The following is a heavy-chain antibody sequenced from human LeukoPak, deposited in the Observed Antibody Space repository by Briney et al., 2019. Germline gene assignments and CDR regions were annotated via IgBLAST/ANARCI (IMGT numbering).Heavy chain of an antibody. D-gene: IGHD2-2*01. Sequence: GASVKVSCKASGYTFTSYAKHWVRQAPGQRLEWMGWINAGNGNTKYSQKFQGRVTITRDTSASTAYMELSSLRSEDTAVYYCARYCSSTSCYLPDYYYYGMDVWGQGTTVTVSS. CDR3: ARYCSSTSCYLPDYYYYGMDV. CDR1: GYTFTSYA. V-gene: IGHV1-3*01. CDR2: INAGNGNT. J-gene: IGHJ6*02.